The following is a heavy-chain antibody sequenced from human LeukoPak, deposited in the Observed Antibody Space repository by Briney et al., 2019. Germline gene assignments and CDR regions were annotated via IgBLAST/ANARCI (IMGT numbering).Heavy chain of an antibody. J-gene: IGHJ4*02. V-gene: IGHV3-7*01. Sequence: PGGSLTLSCVASGFILRSLWMSWVRQADGKGLEWVAHIKQEGSEKYYVDSVKGRLTISRDNANNSMYLQRDSLTVEDTAVCYCAREGSARLQRESLDYWGQGTLVTVSS. CDR3: AREGSARLQRESLDY. D-gene: IGHD5-24*01. CDR1: GFILRSLW. CDR2: IKQEGSEK.